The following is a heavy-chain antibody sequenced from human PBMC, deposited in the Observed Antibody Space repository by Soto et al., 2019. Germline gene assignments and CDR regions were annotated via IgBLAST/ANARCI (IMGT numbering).Heavy chain of an antibody. V-gene: IGHV3-30*18. CDR1: GFTFSSYG. J-gene: IGHJ4*02. CDR3: AKDRMGAGVRGYFDY. CDR2: IRYDGSTK. Sequence: QVQLVESGGGVVQPGRSLRLSCAASGFTFSSYGMHWVRQAPGKGREWVAVIRYDGSTKYYADSVKGRSTISRDNSKSTLYLQMNSLRAEDTAVYYCAKDRMGAGVRGYFDYWGQGTLVTVSS. D-gene: IGHD3-10*01.